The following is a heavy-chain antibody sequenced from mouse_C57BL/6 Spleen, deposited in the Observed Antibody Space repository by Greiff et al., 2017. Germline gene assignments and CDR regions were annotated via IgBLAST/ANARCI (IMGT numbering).Heavy chain of an antibody. D-gene: IGHD2-2*01. CDR2: IWSGGSK. CDR3: ARNGGYDWYFDV. CDR1: GFSLTSYG. J-gene: IGHJ1*03. Sequence: QVQLKQSGPGLVQPSQSLSITCTVSGFSLTSYGVHWVRQSPGKGLEWLGVIWSGGSKDYNAAFISRLSISKDNSKSQVFFKMNSLHADDTAIYYCARNGGYDWYFDVWGTGTTVTVSS. V-gene: IGHV2-2*01.